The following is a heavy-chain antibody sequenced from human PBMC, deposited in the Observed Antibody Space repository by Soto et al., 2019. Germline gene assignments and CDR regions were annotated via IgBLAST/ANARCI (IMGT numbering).Heavy chain of an antibody. CDR3: ARVNTMVRGVIGYFDY. J-gene: IGHJ4*02. D-gene: IGHD3-10*01. CDR2: IIPIFGTA. CDR1: GGTFSSYA. Sequence: SVKVSCKASGGTFSSYAISWVRQAPGQGLEWMGGIIPIFGTANYAQKFQGRVTITADESTSTAYMELSSLRSEDTAVYYCARVNTMVRGVIGYFDYWGQGTLVTVSS. V-gene: IGHV1-69*13.